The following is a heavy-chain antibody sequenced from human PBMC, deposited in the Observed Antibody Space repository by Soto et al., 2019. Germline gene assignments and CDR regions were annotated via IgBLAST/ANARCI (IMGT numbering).Heavy chain of an antibody. J-gene: IGHJ6*02. D-gene: IGHD2-15*01. CDR3: ARDRGYDAHDFYYNAMDV. Sequence: GGSLRLSCISSGFTFRTYTMNWVRQAPGKGLEWVSGIRGFSPYTFYAESVKGRFTISRDNAKNSLFLQMNSLRAEDTAVYYCARDRGYDAHDFYYNAMDVWGQGTTVTVSS. V-gene: IGHV3-21*01. CDR2: IRGFSPYT. CDR1: GFTFRTYT.